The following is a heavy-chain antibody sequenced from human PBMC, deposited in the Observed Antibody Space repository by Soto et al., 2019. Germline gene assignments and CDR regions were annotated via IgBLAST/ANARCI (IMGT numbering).Heavy chain of an antibody. CDR3: AKDGNPIPYLTGYYRLGWFDP. V-gene: IGHV3-23*04. CDR2: ISGSGGST. Sequence: EVQLVESGGGLVQPGGSLRLSCAASGFIFDSFALSWVRQAPGKGLEWVSAISGSGGSTYYADSVKGRFTISRDNSKNTLYLQMNSLRAEDTAVYYCAKDGNPIPYLTGYYRLGWFDPWGQGTLVTVSS. J-gene: IGHJ5*02. D-gene: IGHD3-9*01. CDR1: GFIFDSFA.